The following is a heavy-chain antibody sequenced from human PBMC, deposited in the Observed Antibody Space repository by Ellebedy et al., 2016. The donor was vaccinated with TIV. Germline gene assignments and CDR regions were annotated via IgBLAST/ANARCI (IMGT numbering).Heavy chain of an antibody. CDR2: ITSDMNTI. CDR1: GFTFSVYS. Sequence: GGSLRLSCAASGFTFSVYSMNWVRQAPGKGLEWVSYITSDMNTIHYADSVQGRFTIARDNGKKTLYLQMNSLSDEDTAMYYCARSVEGSFDFWGQGSLVTVSS. CDR3: ARSVEGSFDF. V-gene: IGHV3-48*02. J-gene: IGHJ4*02.